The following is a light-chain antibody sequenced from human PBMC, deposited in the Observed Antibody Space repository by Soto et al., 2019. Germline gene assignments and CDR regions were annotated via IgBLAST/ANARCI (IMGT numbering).Light chain of an antibody. CDR2: GAS. J-gene: IGKJ5*01. CDR1: QSVSSSY. Sequence: EIVLTQSPGTLSLSPGERATLSCRASQSVSSSYLAWYQQKPGQAPRLLIYGASSRATGIQDRFSGSGSGTDFTLTISRLEPEDFAVYYCQQYGSSPPITFGQGTRLEMK. V-gene: IGKV3-20*01. CDR3: QQYGSSPPIT.